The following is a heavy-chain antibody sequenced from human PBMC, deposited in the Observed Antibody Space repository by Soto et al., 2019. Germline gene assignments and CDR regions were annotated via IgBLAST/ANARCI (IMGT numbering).Heavy chain of an antibody. J-gene: IGHJ3*02. V-gene: IGHV1-8*01. CDR2: MNPNSGNT. CDR1: GYTFTSYD. Sequence: ASVRVSCKASGYTFTSYDINWVRQATGQGLEWMGWMNPNSGNTGYAQKFQGRVTMTRNTSISTAYMELSSLRSEDTAVYYCARVRDIVVVVAATEDAFDIWGQGTMVTVSS. CDR3: ARVRDIVVVVAATEDAFDI. D-gene: IGHD2-15*01.